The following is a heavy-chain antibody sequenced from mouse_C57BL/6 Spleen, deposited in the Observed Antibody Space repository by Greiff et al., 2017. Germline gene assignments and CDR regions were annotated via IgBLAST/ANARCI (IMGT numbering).Heavy chain of an antibody. V-gene: IGHV1-69*01. CDR1: GYTFTSYW. D-gene: IGHD1-1*01. Sequence: QVQLQQPGAELVMPGASVKLSCKASGYTFTSYWMHWVKQRPGQGLEWIGEIDPSDSYTNYNQKFKGKSTVTVDKSSSTAYMQLSSLTSEDSAVYDCARCSTTGGGYAIGCWGQVASVTVAS. J-gene: IGHJ4*01. CDR3: ARCSTTGGGYAIGC. CDR2: IDPSDSYT.